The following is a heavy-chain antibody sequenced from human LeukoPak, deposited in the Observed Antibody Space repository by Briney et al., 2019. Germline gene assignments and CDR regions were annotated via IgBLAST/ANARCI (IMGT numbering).Heavy chain of an antibody. D-gene: IGHD3-10*02. CDR2: ISYDGSNK. CDR1: GLSFRSYG. V-gene: IGHV3-30*03. J-gene: IGHJ6*02. CDR3: APDGAMVGPMVV. Sequence: GGSLRLSCAASGLSFRSYGMHWVRQALGKGLEWVALISYDGSNKYYADSVKGRFTISRDNSKNTLYLQVNSLRAEDTAVYYCAPDGAMVGPMVVCGQGTTVTVSS.